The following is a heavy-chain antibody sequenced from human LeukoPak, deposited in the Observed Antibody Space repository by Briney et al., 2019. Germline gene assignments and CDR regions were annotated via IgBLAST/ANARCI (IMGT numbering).Heavy chain of an antibody. V-gene: IGHV3-23*01. D-gene: IGHD3-22*01. Sequence: GGSLRLSCAAPGPPFSSYAMSWAPQAPGKGLEWVSVISGSGSTTYYADSVKGRFTISRENSKNTLYLRMNSLRADDTAIYYCAKQRSSYYDSSDYWGQGTLVTVSS. CDR3: AKQRSSYYDSSDY. CDR2: ISGSGSTT. J-gene: IGHJ4*02. CDR1: GPPFSSYA.